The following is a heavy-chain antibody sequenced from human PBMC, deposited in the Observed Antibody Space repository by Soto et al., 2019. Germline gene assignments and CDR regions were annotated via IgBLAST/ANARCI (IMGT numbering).Heavy chain of an antibody. Sequence: QVQLVQSGTEVKKPGSSVKVSCKASGDTFSIYTINWVRQAPGLGIEWVGRINPIVSMSNYAQKLQGRVSRAADKSTSPAYMELRSLRSDATAMYFCAARYGSGYRAFDYWGQGALVSVSS. D-gene: IGHD3-10*01. V-gene: IGHV1-69*02. J-gene: IGHJ4*02. CDR1: GDTFSIYT. CDR3: AARYGSGYRAFDY. CDR2: INPIVSMS.